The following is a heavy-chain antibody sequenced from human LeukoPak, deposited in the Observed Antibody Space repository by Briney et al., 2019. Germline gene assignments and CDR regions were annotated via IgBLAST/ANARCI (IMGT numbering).Heavy chain of an antibody. D-gene: IGHD6-13*01. CDR3: AKGDSSSWLLRGMDV. J-gene: IGHJ6*02. V-gene: IGHV1-69*13. Sequence: ASVKVSCKASGGTFSSYAISWVRQAPGQGLEWMGGIIPIFGTANYAQKFQGRVTITADESTSTAYMELSSLRSEDTAVYYCAKGDSSSWLLRGMDVWGQGTTVTVSS. CDR2: IIPIFGTA. CDR1: GGTFSSYA.